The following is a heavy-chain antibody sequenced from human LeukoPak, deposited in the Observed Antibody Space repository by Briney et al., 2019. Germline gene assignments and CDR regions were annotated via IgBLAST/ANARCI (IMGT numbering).Heavy chain of an antibody. CDR3: AYSSGYQQH. Sequence: PSETLSLTRAVYGGSFSDYYWSWIRQSPGKGLEWIGEINHSGSTNYNPSLKSRVTISIDTSKNQFSLKLISVTAADTAVYYCAYSSGYQQHWGQGTLVTVSS. D-gene: IGHD3-22*01. J-gene: IGHJ1*01. CDR1: GGSFSDYY. CDR2: INHSGST. V-gene: IGHV4-34*01.